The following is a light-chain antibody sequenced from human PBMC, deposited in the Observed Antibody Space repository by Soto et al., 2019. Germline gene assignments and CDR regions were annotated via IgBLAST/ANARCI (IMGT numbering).Light chain of an antibody. Sequence: QSALTQPASVSGSPGQSITISCTGTSSDVGSYDLVSWYQQHPGKAPKLMIYDVSKRPSGVSNRFSGSKSGNTASLTISGLQAEAEADYYCCSYAGSSTWEFGGGTKLTVL. CDR2: DVS. CDR1: SSDVGSYDL. J-gene: IGLJ3*02. V-gene: IGLV2-23*02. CDR3: CSYAGSSTWE.